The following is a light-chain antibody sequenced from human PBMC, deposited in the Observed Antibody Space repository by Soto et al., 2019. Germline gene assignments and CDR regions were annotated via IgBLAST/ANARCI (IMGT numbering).Light chain of an antibody. CDR3: QQRSNWPPSIT. CDR2: DSS. CDR1: QSVGSY. V-gene: IGKV3-11*01. J-gene: IGKJ5*01. Sequence: EIVLTQSPATLSLSPGERATLSCRASQSVGSYLAWFQQKPGQPPRLLIYDSSTRATGIPARFSGSGSGTDFTLTISSLEPEDFAVYYCQQRSNWPPSITFGQGTRLEIK.